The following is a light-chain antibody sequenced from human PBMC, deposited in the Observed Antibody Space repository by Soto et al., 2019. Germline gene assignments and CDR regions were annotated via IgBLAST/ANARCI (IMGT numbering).Light chain of an antibody. CDR3: YQYERSPWR. J-gene: IGKJ1*01. CDR1: QSVSSSY. Sequence: EIVLTQSPGTLSLSPGERATLSCRASQSVSSSYLAGYQQKPGQAPRLLIYGTSNRATGIPDRFSGSGSGTDFTLTISRLEPEDFAVYYGYQYERSPWRFGQASKVEIK. V-gene: IGKV3-20*01. CDR2: GTS.